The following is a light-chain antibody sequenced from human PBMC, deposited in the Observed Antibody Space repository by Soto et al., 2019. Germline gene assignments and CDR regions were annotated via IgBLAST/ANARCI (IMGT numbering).Light chain of an antibody. CDR2: AAS. Sequence: DIQMTQSPSSLSASVGDRVTITCRASQTISRYLNWYQQKPGKAPQLLIYAASSLQSGVPSRFIGSGSGTYFPLTISTLQPDDFPTYYCQQSSFTPAFGQGPKVEVK. CDR3: QQSSFTPA. J-gene: IGKJ1*01. V-gene: IGKV1-39*01. CDR1: QTISRY.